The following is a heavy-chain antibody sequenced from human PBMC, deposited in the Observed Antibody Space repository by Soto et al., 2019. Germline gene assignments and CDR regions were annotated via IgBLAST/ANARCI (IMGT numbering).Heavy chain of an antibody. CDR3: ARQSIAAAGGDY. CDR1: GGSISSSSYY. D-gene: IGHD6-13*01. J-gene: IGHJ4*02. CDR2: IYYSGST. V-gene: IGHV4-39*01. Sequence: QLQESGPGLVKPSETLSLTCTVSGGSISSSSYYWGWIRQPPGKGLEWIGSIYYSGSTYYNPSLKSRVTISVDTSKNQFSLKLSSVTAADTAVYYCARQSIAAAGGDYWGQGTLVTVSS.